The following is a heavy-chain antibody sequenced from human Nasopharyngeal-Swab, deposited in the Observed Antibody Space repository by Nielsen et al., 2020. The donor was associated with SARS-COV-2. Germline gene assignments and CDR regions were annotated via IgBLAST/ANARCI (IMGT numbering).Heavy chain of an antibody. CDR3: ARDRVVQGAYYYGMDV. V-gene: IGHV3-11*06. Sequence: WIRQPPGKGLEWVSYISSSRSYTNYADSVKGRFTISRDNAKNSLYLQMNSLRAEETAVYYCARDRVVQGAYYYGMDVWGQGTTVTVSS. J-gene: IGHJ6*02. D-gene: IGHD3-10*01. CDR2: ISSSRSYT.